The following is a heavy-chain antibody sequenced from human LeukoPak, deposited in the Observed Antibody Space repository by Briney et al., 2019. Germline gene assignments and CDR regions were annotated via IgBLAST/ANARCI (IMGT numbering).Heavy chain of an antibody. V-gene: IGHV1-2*02. CDR2: INPNSGGT. Sequence: ASVKVSCKASGYTFTGYYMHWVRQAPGQGLEWMGWINPNSGGTNYAQKFQGRVTMTRDTSISTAYMELSRLRSDDTAVYYCARGGYSSSWTGFYYYMDVWGKGTTDTVSS. CDR1: GYTFTGYY. CDR3: ARGGYSSSWTGFYYYMDV. J-gene: IGHJ6*03. D-gene: IGHD6-13*01.